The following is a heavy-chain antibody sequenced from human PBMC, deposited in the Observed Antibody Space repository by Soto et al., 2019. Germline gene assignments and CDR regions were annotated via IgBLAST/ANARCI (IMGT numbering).Heavy chain of an antibody. CDR3: TKEGYYGSGSSHYYYYYGMDV. CDR2: TRNQANSYTT. V-gene: IGHV3-72*01. Sequence: EVQLVESGGGLVQPGGSLRLSCAASGFSFSDHYMDWVRQAPGKGLEWVGRTRNQANSYTTEYAASVKGRFTISRDDSKNSLYLQMNSLKTEDTAVYYCTKEGYYGSGSSHYYYYYGMDVWGQGATVTVSS. CDR1: GFSFSDHY. J-gene: IGHJ6*02. D-gene: IGHD3-10*01.